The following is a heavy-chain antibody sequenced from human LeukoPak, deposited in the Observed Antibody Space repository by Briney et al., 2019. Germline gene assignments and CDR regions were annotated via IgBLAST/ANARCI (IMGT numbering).Heavy chain of an antibody. CDR1: GGSISSYY. CDR3: ATQSGEDYDILTGPPDDDFDI. J-gene: IGHJ3*02. V-gene: IGHV4-59*01. Sequence: SETLSLTCTVSGGSISSYYWSWIRQPPGKGLEWIGYIYYSGSTNYNPSLKSRVTISVDTSKNQFSLTLSCVTAADTAVYYCATQSGEDYDILTGPPDDDFDIWGQGKMVTVSS. D-gene: IGHD3-9*01. CDR2: IYYSGST.